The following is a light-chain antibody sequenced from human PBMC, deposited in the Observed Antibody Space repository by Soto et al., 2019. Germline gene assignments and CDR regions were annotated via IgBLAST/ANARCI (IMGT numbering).Light chain of an antibody. CDR2: DVS. V-gene: IGLV2-14*01. CDR1: SSDVGGYNY. CDR3: SSYTSSSTPFYV. Sequence: QSVLTQPASVSWSPGQSITISCTGTSSDVGGYNYVSWYQQHPGKAPKLMIYDVSNRPSGVSNRFSGSKSGNTASLTISGLQAEDEADYYCSSYTSSSTPFYVFGTGTKVTVL. J-gene: IGLJ1*01.